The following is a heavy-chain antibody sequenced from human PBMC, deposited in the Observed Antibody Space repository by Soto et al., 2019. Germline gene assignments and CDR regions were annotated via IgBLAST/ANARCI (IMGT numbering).Heavy chain of an antibody. J-gene: IGHJ6*02. D-gene: IGHD2-21*02. CDR1: GVSISSGDYY. Sequence: SETLSLTCTVSGVSISSGDYYWSWIRQHPGKGLEWIGYIYYSGSTYYNPSLKSRVAISVDTSKNQFSLKLSSVTAADTAVYYCARDYRQGGVTYYYYYGMDVWGQGTTVTVSS. CDR3: ARDYRQGGVTYYYYYGMDV. CDR2: IYYSGST. V-gene: IGHV4-30-4*01.